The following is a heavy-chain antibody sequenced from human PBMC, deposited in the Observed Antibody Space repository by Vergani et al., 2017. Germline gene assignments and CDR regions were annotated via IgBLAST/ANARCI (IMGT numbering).Heavy chain of an antibody. CDR3: AKVTARSSDCHYFDY. D-gene: IGHD6-19*01. V-gene: IGHV3-23*01. CDR1: GFTFSSYA. CDR2: ISGSGGST. J-gene: IGHJ4*02. Sequence: EVQLLESGGGLVQPGGSLRLSCAASGFTFSSYAMSWVRQAPGKGLEWVSAISGSGGSTYYADSVKGRFSISRDNSKNTLYLQMNSLRAEDTAVYYCAKVTARSSDCHYFDYWGQGTLVTVSS.